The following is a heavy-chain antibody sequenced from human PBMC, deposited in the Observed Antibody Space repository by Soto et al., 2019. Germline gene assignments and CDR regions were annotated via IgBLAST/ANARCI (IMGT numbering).Heavy chain of an antibody. CDR2: VFWDDGE. Sequence: QITLRESGPSLVKPTKTLTLTCTFSGFSLTTTGLGVGWVRQPPGKALEWLAVVFWDDGERYRPSLKTRVTITKDTSKNQVVLTMTNMDPVDTATYYCTQIYGSGSWGWYFHSWGQGSLVTVSS. J-gene: IGHJ4*02. V-gene: IGHV2-5*02. CDR3: TQIYGSGSWGWYFHS. D-gene: IGHD1-26*01. CDR1: GFSLTTTGLG.